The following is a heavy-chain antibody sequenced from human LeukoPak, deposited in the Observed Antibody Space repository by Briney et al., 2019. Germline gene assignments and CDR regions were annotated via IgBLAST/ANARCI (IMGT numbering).Heavy chain of an antibody. D-gene: IGHD6-19*01. V-gene: IGHV4-4*07. Sequence: SETLSLTCTVSGGSISSYYWSWIRQPAGKGLEWIGRIYTSGSTNYNPSLKSRVTMSVDTSKNRFSLKLSSVTAADTAVYYCARGGSSGWYFDYWGQGTLVTVSS. CDR3: ARGGSSGWYFDY. CDR2: IYTSGST. CDR1: GGSISSYY. J-gene: IGHJ4*02.